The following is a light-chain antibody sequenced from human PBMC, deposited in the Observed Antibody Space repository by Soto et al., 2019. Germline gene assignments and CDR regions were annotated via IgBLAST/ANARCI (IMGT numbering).Light chain of an antibody. CDR2: GAS. CDR1: QSVSSSY. Sequence: EIVLTQSPGTLSLSPGERATLSCRASQSVSSSYFAWYQQKPGQAPRLLIYGASSRATGIPDRFSGSGSGTVFTLTISRLGPEDFSVYYCQHYGSSPPWTFGQGIKVEIK. CDR3: QHYGSSPPWT. J-gene: IGKJ1*01. V-gene: IGKV3-20*01.